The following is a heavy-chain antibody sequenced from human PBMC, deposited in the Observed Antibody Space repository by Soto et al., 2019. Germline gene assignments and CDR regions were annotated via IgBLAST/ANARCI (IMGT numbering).Heavy chain of an antibody. CDR1: GFTFSSYA. CDR3: SRRGSGSYYDY. J-gene: IGHJ4*02. CDR2: ISGSGDST. D-gene: IGHD1-26*01. V-gene: IGHV3-23*01. Sequence: EVQLLESGGGLVQPGGSLRLSCAASGFTFSSYAMSWVRQAPGKGLEWVSVISGSGDSTYYADSVKGRFTISRDNSKNTLYLQMNSLRAEATAVYYCSRRGSGSYYDYWGQGNLVTVSS.